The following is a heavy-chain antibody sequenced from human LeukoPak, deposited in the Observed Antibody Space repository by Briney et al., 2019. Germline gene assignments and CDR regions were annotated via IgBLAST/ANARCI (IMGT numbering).Heavy chain of an antibody. V-gene: IGHV4-4*02. J-gene: IGHJ5*02. CDR2: IYHSGST. D-gene: IGHD3-10*01. Sequence: SGTLSLTCAVSGGSISSSNWGGGVRQPPGEGLGWIGEIYHSGSTNYNPSLKSRVTISVDKSKNQFSLKLSSVTAADTAVYYCARALGEGPDGFDPWGQGTLVTVSS. CDR1: GGSISSSNW. CDR3: ARALGEGPDGFDP.